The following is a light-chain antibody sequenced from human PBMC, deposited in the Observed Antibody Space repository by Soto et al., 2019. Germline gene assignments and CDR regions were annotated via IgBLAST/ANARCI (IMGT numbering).Light chain of an antibody. V-gene: IGKV3-11*01. Sequence: DIVMTQSPLSVPVTPGELASLSWRASQSVSDYLAWYQQKPGQAPRLIIYDVSKRATGIPARFSGSGSGTDFTLTISSLEPEDFAVYFCQQRYDWPWTFGLGTKVDI. CDR2: DVS. CDR3: QQRYDWPWT. CDR1: QSVSDY. J-gene: IGKJ1*01.